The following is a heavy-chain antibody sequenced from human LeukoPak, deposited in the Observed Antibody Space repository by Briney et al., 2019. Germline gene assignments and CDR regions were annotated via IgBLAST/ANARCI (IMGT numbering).Heavy chain of an antibody. Sequence: PSETLSLICTVSGGSINNYYWSWMRQPAGKGLEWLGRIYTRGSTNYNPALKSRVPMSVDTSKNQFSLKLSSVTAADTAVYYCARGRYCSADICSGGDAFDIWGQGTMVSVSS. CDR2: IYTRGST. D-gene: IGHD2-15*01. J-gene: IGHJ3*02. CDR3: ARGRYCSADICSGGDAFDI. CDR1: GGSINNYY. V-gene: IGHV4-4*07.